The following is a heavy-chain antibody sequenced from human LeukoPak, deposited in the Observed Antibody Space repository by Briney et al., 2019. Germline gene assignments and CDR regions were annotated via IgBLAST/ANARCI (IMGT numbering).Heavy chain of an antibody. D-gene: IGHD2-2*01. Sequence: TLSLTCAVSGGSISSGAYSWSWIRQPPWKGLEWIGYINHSGSTNYNLSLKSRVTISVDTSKNQFSLKLSSVTAADTAVYYCARHGLGYCSSTSCRSADYWGQGTLVTVSS. V-gene: IGHV4-30-2*01. J-gene: IGHJ4*02. CDR1: GGSISSGAYS. CDR3: ARHGLGYCSSTSCRSADY. CDR2: INHSGST.